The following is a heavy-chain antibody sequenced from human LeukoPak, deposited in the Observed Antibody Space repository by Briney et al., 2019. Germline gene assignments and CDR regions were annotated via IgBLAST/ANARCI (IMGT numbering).Heavy chain of an antibody. V-gene: IGHV4-59*12. D-gene: IGHD1-26*01. CDR3: ARKAVGPTSNYFDY. CDR2: IYYSGST. Sequence: SETLSLTCTVSGGSISSYYWSWIRQPPGKGLEWIGYIYYSGSTNYNPSLKSRVTMSVDTSKNQISLKLSSVTAADTAVYYCARKAVGPTSNYFDYWGQGTLVTVSS. J-gene: IGHJ4*02. CDR1: GGSISSYY.